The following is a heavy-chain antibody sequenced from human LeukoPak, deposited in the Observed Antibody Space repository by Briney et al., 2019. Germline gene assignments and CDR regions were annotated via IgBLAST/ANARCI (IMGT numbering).Heavy chain of an antibody. D-gene: IGHD3-22*01. CDR1: GFTFSSYA. J-gene: IGHJ4*02. CDR3: ARGDDSGYYDYFDY. CDR2: ISGSGGNT. V-gene: IGHV3-23*01. Sequence: GGSLRLSCAASGFTFSSYAMSWVRQAPGKGLEWVSAISGSGGNTYYAASVKGRFTISRDFSKNTVFLHMNGLRTEDTAMYYCARGDDSGYYDYFDYWGQGALVTVSS.